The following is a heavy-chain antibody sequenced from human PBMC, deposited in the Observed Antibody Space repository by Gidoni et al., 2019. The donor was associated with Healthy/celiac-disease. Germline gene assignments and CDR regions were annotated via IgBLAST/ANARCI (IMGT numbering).Heavy chain of an antibody. D-gene: IGHD4-17*01. J-gene: IGHJ5*02. CDR2: IYHSGST. Sequence: QLQLQESGPGLAKPSQTLSITCAASGGSISSGGYSWSWIRQPPGKGLEWIGYIYHSGSTYYNPSLKSRVTISVDRSKNQFSLKLGSVTAADTAVYYCARGDYGGNSDWFDPWGQGTLVTVSS. V-gene: IGHV4-30-2*01. CDR1: GGSISSGGYS. CDR3: ARGDYGGNSDWFDP.